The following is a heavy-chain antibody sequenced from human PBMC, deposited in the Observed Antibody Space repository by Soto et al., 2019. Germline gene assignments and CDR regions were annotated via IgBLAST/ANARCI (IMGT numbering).Heavy chain of an antibody. J-gene: IGHJ4*02. CDR3: ATATCHDYGDFCSTFDY. D-gene: IGHD4-17*01. CDR1: GFSFSGFA. CDR2: ISSAGSKK. Sequence: QVHLVESGGGVVQPGRSLRLSCAASGFSFSGFAMHWVRQAPGKGLEWVALISSAGSKKSYADSVKGRFTISRDNSKNTMNLQMNSLRPEDTAVYYWATATCHDYGDFCSTFDYWGQGILVTVSS. V-gene: IGHV3-30-3*01.